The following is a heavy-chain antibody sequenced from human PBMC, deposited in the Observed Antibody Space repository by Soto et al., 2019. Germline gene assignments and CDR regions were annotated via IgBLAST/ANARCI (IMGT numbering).Heavy chain of an antibody. Sequence: KVSCKASGGTFSSYAISWVRQAPGQGLEWMGGIIPIFGTANYAQKFQGRVTITADESTSTAYMELSSLRSEDTAVYYCARTYSSGPPDDAFDIWGQGTMVTVSS. V-gene: IGHV1-69*01. CDR1: GGTFSSYA. CDR2: IIPIFGTA. CDR3: ARTYSSGPPDDAFDI. J-gene: IGHJ3*02. D-gene: IGHD6-19*01.